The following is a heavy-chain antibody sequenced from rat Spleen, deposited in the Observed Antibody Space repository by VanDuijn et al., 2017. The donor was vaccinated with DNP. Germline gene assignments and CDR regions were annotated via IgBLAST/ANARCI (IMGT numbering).Heavy chain of an antibody. J-gene: IGHJ1*01. D-gene: IGHD1-1*01. CDR3: ARWDYYSGYWYFDF. CDR1: GFSLTSYN. V-gene: IGHV2-15*01. CDR2: IWSGGST. Sequence: QVQLKESGPGLVQPSRTLSLTCTVSGFSLTSYNVHWVRQPPGKGLEWIAAIWSGGSTDYNSALKSRLSISRDTSKSQVLLKMNSLQTEDTAMYFCARWDYYSGYWYFDFWGPGTMVTVSS.